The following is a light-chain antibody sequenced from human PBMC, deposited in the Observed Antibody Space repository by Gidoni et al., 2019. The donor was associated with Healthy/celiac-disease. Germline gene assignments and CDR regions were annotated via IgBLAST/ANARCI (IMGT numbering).Light chain of an antibody. CDR1: QSVSSSY. J-gene: IGKJ2*01. Sequence: EIVLTQSPGTLSLSPGERATLSCRASQSVSSSYVAWYQQKPGQAPRLLIYGASSRATGSPDRFSGSGSGTDFTLTISRLEPEDFAVYYCQQYGSSPPYTFGQGTKLEIK. V-gene: IGKV3-20*01. CDR2: GAS. CDR3: QQYGSSPPYT.